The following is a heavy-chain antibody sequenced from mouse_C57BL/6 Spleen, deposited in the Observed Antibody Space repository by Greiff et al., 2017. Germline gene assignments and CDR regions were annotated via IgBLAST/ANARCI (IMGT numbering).Heavy chain of an antibody. V-gene: IGHV5-4*01. CDR3: ARVRDDAMDY. CDR2: ISDGGSYT. Sequence: EVQLVESGGGLVKPGGSLKLSCAASGFTFSSYAMSWVRQTPEKRLEWVATISDGGSYTYYPDNVKGRFTISRDNAKNNLYLQMSHLKSEDTAMYYCARVRDDAMDYWGQGTSVTVSS. CDR1: GFTFSSYA. D-gene: IGHD1-1*01. J-gene: IGHJ4*01.